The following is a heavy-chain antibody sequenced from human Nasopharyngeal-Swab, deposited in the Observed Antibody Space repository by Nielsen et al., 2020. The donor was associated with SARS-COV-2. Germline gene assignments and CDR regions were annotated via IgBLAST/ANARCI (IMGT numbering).Heavy chain of an antibody. CDR2: IYYSGST. D-gene: IGHD3-3*01. CDR1: GGSISSSSYY. V-gene: IGHV4-39*01. CDR3: ARHYLESYYFDY. J-gene: IGHJ4*02. Sequence: SETLSLTCTVSGGSISSSSYYWGWIRQPPGKGLGWIGSIYYSGSTYYNPSLKSRVTISVDTSKNQFSLKLSSVTAADTAVYYCARHYLESYYFDYWGQGTLVTVSS.